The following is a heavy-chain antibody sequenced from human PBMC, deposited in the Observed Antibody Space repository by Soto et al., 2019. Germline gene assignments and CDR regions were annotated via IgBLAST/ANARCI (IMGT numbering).Heavy chain of an antibody. CDR2: IYPGDSDT. CDR1: GYSFTSYW. V-gene: IGHV5-51*01. J-gene: IGHJ6*02. D-gene: IGHD1-26*01. CDR3: ARHGIVGATYYGMDV. Sequence: GESLKISCKGSGYSFTSYWIGWVRQMPGKGLEWMGIIYPGDSDTRYSPSFQGQVTISADKSISTAYLQWSSLKASDTAMYYCARHGIVGATYYGMDVWGQGTKVTVSS.